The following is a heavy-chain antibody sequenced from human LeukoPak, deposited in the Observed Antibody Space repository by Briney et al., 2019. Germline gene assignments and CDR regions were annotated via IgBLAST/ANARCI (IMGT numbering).Heavy chain of an antibody. V-gene: IGHV4-30-2*01. D-gene: IGHD1-1*01. Sequence: PSETLSLTCAVSGGSISRGGYSWRWIRQPPGKGREWIGYIYHSGSTYYNPSLKSRVTISVDRSKNQFSLKLSSVTAADTAVYYCARGGSDWNHFDYWGQGTLVTVSS. CDR2: IYHSGST. J-gene: IGHJ4*02. CDR3: ARGGSDWNHFDY. CDR1: GGSISRGGYS.